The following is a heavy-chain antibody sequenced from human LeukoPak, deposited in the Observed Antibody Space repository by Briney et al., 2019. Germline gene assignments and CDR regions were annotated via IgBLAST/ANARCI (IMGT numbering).Heavy chain of an antibody. J-gene: IGHJ3*02. CDR3: ARSLIADGAFDI. D-gene: IGHD2-21*01. V-gene: IGHV3-7*01. CDR2: IKQDGSEK. CDR1: GFTFSNYW. Sequence: GGSLRLSCAASGFTFSNYWMSWVRQAPGKGLEWVANIKQDGSEKYYVDSVKGRFTISRDNAKNSLYLQMNSLRAEDTAVYYCARSLIADGAFDIWGQGTMVTVSS.